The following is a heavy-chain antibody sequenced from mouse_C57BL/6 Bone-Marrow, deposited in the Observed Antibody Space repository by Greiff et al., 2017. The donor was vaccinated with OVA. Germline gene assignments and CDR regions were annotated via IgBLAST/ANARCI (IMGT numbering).Heavy chain of an antibody. Sequence: EVNVVESGGGLVQPGGSLQLSCAASGFTFSDYYMYWVRQTPEQRLEWVAYISNGGGSTYYPDTVKGRFTISRDNAKNTLYLQMSRLKSEDTAMLYCARRYYGSSYYFDYWGQGTTLTVSS. D-gene: IGHD1-1*01. CDR3: ARRYYGSSYYFDY. J-gene: IGHJ2*01. V-gene: IGHV5-12*01. CDR1: GFTFSDYY. CDR2: ISNGGGST.